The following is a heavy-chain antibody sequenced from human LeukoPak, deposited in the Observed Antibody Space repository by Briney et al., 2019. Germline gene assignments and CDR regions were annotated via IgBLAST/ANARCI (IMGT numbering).Heavy chain of an antibody. CDR3: ARGGSSDVTLGDYFDY. V-gene: IGHV1-69*05. CDR2: IIPIFGTA. CDR1: GGTFSSYA. Sequence: SVKVSCKASGGTFSSYAISWVRQAPGQGLEWMGRIIPIFGTANYAQKFQGRVTITKDESTSTDYMELSSLRSEDTAVYYCARGGSSDVTLGDYFDYWGQGTLVTVSS. D-gene: IGHD2-15*01. J-gene: IGHJ4*02.